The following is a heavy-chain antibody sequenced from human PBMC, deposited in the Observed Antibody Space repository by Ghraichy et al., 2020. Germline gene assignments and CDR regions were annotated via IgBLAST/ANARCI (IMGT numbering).Heavy chain of an antibody. J-gene: IGHJ3*02. D-gene: IGHD1-26*01. Sequence: ETLSLTCAASGFTFSSYAMSWVRQAPGKGLEWVSAISGSGGSTYYADSVKGRFTISRDNSKNTLYLQMNSLRAEDTAVYYCAKGRELVPIPQIWGQGTMVTVSS. CDR2: ISGSGGST. V-gene: IGHV3-23*01. CDR1: GFTFSSYA. CDR3: AKGRELVPIPQI.